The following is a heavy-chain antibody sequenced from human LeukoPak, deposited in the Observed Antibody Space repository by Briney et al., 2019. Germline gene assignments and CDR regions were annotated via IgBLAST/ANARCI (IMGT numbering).Heavy chain of an antibody. Sequence: SETLSLTCTVSGDSISTYYWSWIRQPPGKGLEWIGYIDYSGSTAYNPSLNGRVAVSLDASKNQFSLKLRSVTAADTTVYYCARLNGGNWGPGILVTVSS. V-gene: IGHV4-59*08. CDR2: IDYSGST. D-gene: IGHD4-23*01. CDR3: ARLNGGN. CDR1: GDSISTYY. J-gene: IGHJ4*02.